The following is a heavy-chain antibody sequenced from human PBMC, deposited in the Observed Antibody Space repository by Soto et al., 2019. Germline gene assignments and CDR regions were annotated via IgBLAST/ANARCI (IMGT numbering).Heavy chain of an antibody. CDR1: GFTFSSYA. CDR3: ARDLSSGYVWGSSRLPY. V-gene: IGHV3-30-3*01. CDR2: ISYDGSNK. D-gene: IGHD3-16*02. J-gene: IGHJ4*02. Sequence: GGSLRLSCAASGFTFSSYAMHWVRQAPGKGLEWVALISYDGSNKYYADSVTGRFTIPRDNSKNTLYLQMNSLRAEDTAVYYCARDLSSGYVWGSSRLPYWGQGTLVTVSS.